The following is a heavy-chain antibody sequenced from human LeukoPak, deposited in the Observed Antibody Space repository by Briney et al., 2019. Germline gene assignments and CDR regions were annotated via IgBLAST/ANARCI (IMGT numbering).Heavy chain of an antibody. CDR3: AREGDTQSGSYYY. CDR1: GYTFTSYY. CDR2: INPSGGST. J-gene: IGHJ4*02. Sequence: ASVKVSCKASGYTFTSYYMHWVRQAPGQGLEWMGVINPSGGSTTYAQRFQGRVTMTKDTSTSTVYMELSSLRSDDTAVYYCAREGDTQSGSYYYWGQGTLVTVSS. D-gene: IGHD3-10*01. V-gene: IGHV1-46*01.